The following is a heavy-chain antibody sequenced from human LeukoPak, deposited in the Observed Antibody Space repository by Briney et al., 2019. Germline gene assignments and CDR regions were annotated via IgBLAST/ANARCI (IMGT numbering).Heavy chain of an antibody. J-gene: IGHJ4*02. CDR1: GGSISGNY. V-gene: IGHV4-59*08. D-gene: IGHD1-1*01. CDR3: ARLPVIFETTTNFDY. CDR2: IYYSGST. Sequence: SETLSLTCTVSGGSISGNYWSWIRQPPGKGLEWIGYIYYSGSTNYNPSLKSRVTISVDTSKNQFSLKLSSVTAADTAVYYCARLPVIFETTTNFDYWGQGTLVTVSS.